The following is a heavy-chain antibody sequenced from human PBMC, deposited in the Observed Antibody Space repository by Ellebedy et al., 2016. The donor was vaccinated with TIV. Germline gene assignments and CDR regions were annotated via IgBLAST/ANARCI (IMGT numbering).Heavy chain of an antibody. D-gene: IGHD4-17*01. CDR1: GGSVSSGFYY. CDR3: ARATVTPILDY. CDR2: IYYSGST. V-gene: IGHV4-61*01. Sequence: MPSETLSLTCTVSGGSVSSGFYYWSWIRQPPGKGLEYIGYIYYSGSTNYNPSLKSRVTISVDTSKNQFSLKLSSVTTADTAVYYCARATVTPILDYWGQGTLVTVSS. J-gene: IGHJ4*02.